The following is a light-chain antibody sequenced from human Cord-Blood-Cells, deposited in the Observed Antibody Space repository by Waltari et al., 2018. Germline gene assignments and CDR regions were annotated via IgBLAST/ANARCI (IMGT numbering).Light chain of an antibody. Sequence: QSALTHPPSASGSPGQSVTIPCTGTSSNGCGCHYLSCYQQHPGKAPKHMIYEVSKRPSGVPDRFSGSKSSITASLTVTGLQAEDEADYYCSSYAGSNNYVVFGGGTKLTVL. V-gene: IGLV2-8*01. CDR1: SSNGCGCHY. CDR3: SSYAGSNNYVV. CDR2: EVS. J-gene: IGLJ2*01.